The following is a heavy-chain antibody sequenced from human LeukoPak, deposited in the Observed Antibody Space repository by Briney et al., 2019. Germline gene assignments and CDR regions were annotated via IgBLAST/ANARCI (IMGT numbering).Heavy chain of an antibody. Sequence: PGGSLRLSCAASGFTVSSNYMSWVRQAPGKGLEWVSVIYSGGSTYYADSVKGRFTISRDNSKNTLYLQMNSLRAEDTAVYYCAKDLGYCSSSTCLSIDYWGQGTLVTVSS. D-gene: IGHD2-2*01. CDR3: AKDLGYCSSSTCLSIDY. CDR2: IYSGGST. CDR1: GFTVSSNY. V-gene: IGHV3-53*01. J-gene: IGHJ4*02.